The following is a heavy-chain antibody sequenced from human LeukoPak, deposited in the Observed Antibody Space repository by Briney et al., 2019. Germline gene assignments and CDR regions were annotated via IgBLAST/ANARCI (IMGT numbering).Heavy chain of an antibody. CDR1: GFTFSSYA. Sequence: PGGSLRLSCAASGFTFSSYAMRWVRQAPGKGLEWVAVISYDGSNKYYADSVKGRFTISRDNSKNTLYLQMNSLRAEDTAVYYCARENRMYYFDYWGQGTLVTVSS. CDR2: ISYDGSNK. J-gene: IGHJ4*02. CDR3: ARENRMYYFDY. V-gene: IGHV3-30-3*01. D-gene: IGHD1/OR15-1a*01.